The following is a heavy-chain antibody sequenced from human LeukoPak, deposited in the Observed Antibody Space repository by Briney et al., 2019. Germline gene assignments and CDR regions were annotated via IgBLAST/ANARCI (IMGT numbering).Heavy chain of an antibody. CDR3: ARGTYSSSWYGFDY. J-gene: IGHJ4*02. D-gene: IGHD6-13*01. V-gene: IGHV6-1*01. CDR1: GDSVSSNSAA. CDR2: TYYRSKLYN. Sequence: SQTLSLTCALSGDSVSSNSAAWNWLRQSPSRGLEWLGRTYYRSKLYNDYAVSVKSRITINPDTSKNQFSLQLNSVTPEDTAVYYCARGTYSSSWYGFDYWGQGTLVTVSS.